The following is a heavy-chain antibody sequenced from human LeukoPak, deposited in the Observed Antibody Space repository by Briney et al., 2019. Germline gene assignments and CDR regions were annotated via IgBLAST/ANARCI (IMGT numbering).Heavy chain of an antibody. CDR2: MNPNSGNN. V-gene: IGHV1-8*01. D-gene: IGHD3-16*01. Sequence: ASVKVSCKASGYTFTSYDINWVRQAPGQGLEWMGWMNPNSGNNGYAQRFQGRVTMTRNTSINTAYMELSNLRSDDTAVYYCARYRVITNDYFDSWGQGTLVTVSS. J-gene: IGHJ4*02. CDR1: GYTFTSYD. CDR3: ARYRVITNDYFDS.